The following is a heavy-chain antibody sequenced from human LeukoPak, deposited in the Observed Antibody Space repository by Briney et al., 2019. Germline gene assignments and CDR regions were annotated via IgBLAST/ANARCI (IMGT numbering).Heavy chain of an antibody. CDR2: INSDGSST. V-gene: IGHV3-74*01. CDR3: ARVRCSGGSCQKYYYYYMDV. CDR1: EFTFSYYN. Sequence: PGGSLRLSCAASEFTFSYYNLNWVRQAPGKGLEWVSRINSDGSSTSYADSVKGRFTISRDNAKNTLYLQMNSLRAEDTAVYYCARVRCSGGSCQKYYYYYMDVWGKGTTVTISS. J-gene: IGHJ6*03. D-gene: IGHD2-15*01.